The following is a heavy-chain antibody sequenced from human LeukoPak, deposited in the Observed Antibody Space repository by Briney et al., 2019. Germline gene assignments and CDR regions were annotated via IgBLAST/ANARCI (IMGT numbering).Heavy chain of an antibody. D-gene: IGHD6-6*01. J-gene: IGHJ4*02. CDR1: GHTFTSYY. V-gene: IGHV1-46*01. CDR3: AAAYSSSSYFDY. CDR2: INPSGGST. Sequence: ASVKVSCKASGHTFTSYYMHWVRQAPGQGLEWMGIINPSGGSTSYAQKFQGRVTMTRDTSTSTVYMELCSLRSEDTAVYYCAAAYSSSSYFDYWGQGTLVTVSS.